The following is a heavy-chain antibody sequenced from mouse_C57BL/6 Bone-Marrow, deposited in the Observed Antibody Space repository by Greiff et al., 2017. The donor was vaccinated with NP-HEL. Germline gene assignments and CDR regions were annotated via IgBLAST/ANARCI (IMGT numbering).Heavy chain of an antibody. CDR3: ARGGYYGPFAY. Sequence: VQLQQPGAELVRPGSSVKLSCKASGYTFTSYWMHWVKQRPIQGLEWIGNIDPSDSETHYNQKFKDKATLTVDKSSSTAYMQLSSLTSEDSAVYYCARGGYYGPFAYWGQGTLVTVSA. V-gene: IGHV1-52*01. J-gene: IGHJ3*01. CDR1: GYTFTSYW. D-gene: IGHD1-1*01. CDR2: IDPSDSET.